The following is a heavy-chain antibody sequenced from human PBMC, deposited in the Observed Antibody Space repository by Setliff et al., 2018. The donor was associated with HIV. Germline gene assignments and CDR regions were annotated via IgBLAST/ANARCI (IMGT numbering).Heavy chain of an antibody. D-gene: IGHD1-1*01. Sequence: GASVKVSCKASGYTFTGYYIHWVRQAPGQGLEWMGRINPNSRGTNYAQKFQGRVTMTMATSISTAYMELSSLRSDDTAVYYCARGVHTTPYYFDYWGQGTLVTVSS. CDR3: ARGVHTTPYYFDY. J-gene: IGHJ4*02. CDR1: GYTFTGYY. CDR2: INPNSRGT. V-gene: IGHV1-2*06.